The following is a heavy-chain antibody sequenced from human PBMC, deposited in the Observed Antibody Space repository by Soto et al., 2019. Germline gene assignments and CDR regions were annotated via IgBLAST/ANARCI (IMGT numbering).Heavy chain of an antibody. D-gene: IGHD3-3*01. Sequence: QVQLQESGPGLVKPSGTLSLTCTVSGGSISNNNWWSWVRQTPEKGLEWIGQIYHSGNTNYNPSPKSRVSMSVDKSKNQFSLKTNSATAADTAVYYCARFLPGFVGENEAFDFWGHGTLVTVSS. CDR2: IYHSGNT. J-gene: IGHJ4*01. CDR3: ARFLPGFVGENEAFDF. V-gene: IGHV4-4*02. CDR1: GGSISNNNW.